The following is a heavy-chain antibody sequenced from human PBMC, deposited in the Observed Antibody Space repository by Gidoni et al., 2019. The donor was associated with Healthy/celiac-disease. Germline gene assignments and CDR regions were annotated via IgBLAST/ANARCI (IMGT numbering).Heavy chain of an antibody. D-gene: IGHD2-21*02. CDR2: IRSKANSYAT. J-gene: IGHJ4*02. CDR1: GFTFSGSA. V-gene: IGHV3-73*02. CDR3: TRPSLLSPFDY. Sequence: EVQLVESGGGLVQPGGSLKLSCAASGFTFSGSAMHRVRQASGKGLVWVGRIRSKANSYATAYAASVKGRFTISRDDSKNTAYLQMNSLKTEDTAVYYCTRPSLLSPFDYWGQGTLVTVSS.